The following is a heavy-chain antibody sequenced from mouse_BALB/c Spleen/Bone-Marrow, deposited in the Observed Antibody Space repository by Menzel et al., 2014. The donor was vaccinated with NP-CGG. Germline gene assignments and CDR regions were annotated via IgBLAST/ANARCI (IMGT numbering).Heavy chain of an antibody. CDR3: TRSLYYYPAY. D-gene: IGHD1-1*01. CDR2: VYPGSDTA. J-gene: IGHJ3*01. Sequence: LQQSGSELVRPGASVKLSCKASGYTFTNFWMHWVRQRPGQGLEWIGNVYPGSDTANYDEKFKSKATLTVDTSSSTACMQLSSLTSEDSAVYYCTRSLYYYPAYWGQGTLVTVST. V-gene: IGHV1S22*01. CDR1: GYTFTNFW.